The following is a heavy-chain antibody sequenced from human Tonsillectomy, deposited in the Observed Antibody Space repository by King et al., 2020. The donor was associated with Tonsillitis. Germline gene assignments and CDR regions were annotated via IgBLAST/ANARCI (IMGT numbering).Heavy chain of an antibody. Sequence: VQLVESGGGVVQPGRSLRLSCAASGFTFSSYAMHWVRQAPGKGLEWVAVISYDGSNKYYADSVKGRFTISRDNSKNTLYLQMNSLRAEDTAVYYCARGLECGSCYQGSIHWGQGTLVTVSS. J-gene: IGHJ4*02. D-gene: IGHD2-15*01. CDR1: GFTFSSYA. CDR2: ISYDGSNK. CDR3: ARGLECGSCYQGSIH. V-gene: IGHV3-30*04.